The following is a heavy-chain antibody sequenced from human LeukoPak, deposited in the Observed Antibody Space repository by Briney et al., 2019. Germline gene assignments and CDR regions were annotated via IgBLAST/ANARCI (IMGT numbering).Heavy chain of an antibody. J-gene: IGHJ4*02. CDR2: IYYSGST. Sequence: SETLSLTRTVSGGSISSGSYYWGWIRQPPGKGLEWIGSIYYSGSTYYNPSLKSRVTISVDTSKNQFSLKLSSVTAADTAVYYCASPSPHCSSTSCPNGGFFDYWGQGTLVTVSS. CDR3: ASPSPHCSSTSCPNGGFFDY. CDR1: GGSISSGSYY. V-gene: IGHV4-39*01. D-gene: IGHD2-2*01.